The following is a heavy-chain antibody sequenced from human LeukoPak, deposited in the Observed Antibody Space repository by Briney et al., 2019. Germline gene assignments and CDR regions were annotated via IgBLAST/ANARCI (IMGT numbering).Heavy chain of an antibody. V-gene: IGHV4-38-2*01. J-gene: IGHJ6*03. CDR3: ARLGYCSSTSCYSILDYYYYMDV. CDR2: IYHSGST. Sequence: SETLSLTCAVSGYSISSGYYWGWIRQPPGKGLERIGRIYHSGSTYYNPSLKSRVTISVDTSKNHFSLKLSSVTAADTAVYYCARLGYCSSTSCYSILDYYYYMDVWGKGTTVTVSS. D-gene: IGHD2-2*01. CDR1: GYSISSGYY.